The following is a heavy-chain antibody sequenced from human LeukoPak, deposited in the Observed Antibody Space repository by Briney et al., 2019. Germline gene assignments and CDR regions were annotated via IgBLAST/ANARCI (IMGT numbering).Heavy chain of an antibody. CDR2: IYHSGST. D-gene: IGHD5-18*01. Sequence: SETLSLTCTVSGYSISSGYYWGWIRQPPGKGLEWIGSIYHSGSTYYNPSLKSRVTISVDTSKNQFSLKLNSVTAADTAVYYCTRMPPVGGSYVYWGQGTLVTVSS. J-gene: IGHJ4*02. V-gene: IGHV4-38-2*02. CDR1: GYSISSGYY. CDR3: TRMPPVGGSYVY.